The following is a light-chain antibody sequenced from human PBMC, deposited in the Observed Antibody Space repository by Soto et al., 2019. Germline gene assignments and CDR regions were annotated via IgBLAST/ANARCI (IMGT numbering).Light chain of an antibody. CDR1: SSNIGAGYD. Sequence: SVLTQPPSVSGAPGQRVTMSCTGSSSNIGAGYDVHWFQHLPGTAPKLLIYGNINRLSGVPDRFSGSKSGTSASLAITGLQAEDEADYYCQSYDSSLSAWVFGGGTKVTVL. V-gene: IGLV1-40*01. CDR3: QSYDSSLSAWV. CDR2: GNI. J-gene: IGLJ3*02.